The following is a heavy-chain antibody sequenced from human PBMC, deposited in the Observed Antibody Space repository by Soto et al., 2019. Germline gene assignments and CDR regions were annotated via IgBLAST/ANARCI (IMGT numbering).Heavy chain of an antibody. D-gene: IGHD5-18*01. CDR2: IIPIFGTA. J-gene: IGHJ5*02. CDR1: GGTFSSYA. Sequence: QVQLVQSGAEVKKPGSSVKVSCKASGGTFSSYAISWVRQAPGQGLEWMGGIIPIFGTANYAQKFPGRVPIPADESTSTAYMERSGLRSEDTAVYYCARDWVDTAMVNTPGGPNWFDPWGQGTLVTVSS. V-gene: IGHV1-69*12. CDR3: ARDWVDTAMVNTPGGPNWFDP.